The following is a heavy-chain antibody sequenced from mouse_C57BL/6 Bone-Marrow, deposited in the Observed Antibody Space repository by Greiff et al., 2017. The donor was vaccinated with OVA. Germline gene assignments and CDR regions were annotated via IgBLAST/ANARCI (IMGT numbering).Heavy chain of an antibody. Sequence: VQLQQSGAELARPGASVKLSCKASGYTFTSYGISWVKQRTGQGLEWIGEIYPRSGNTYYNEKFKGKATLTADKSSSTAYMELRSLTSEDSAVDFCARDGYYRFAYWGQGTLVTVSA. D-gene: IGHD2-3*01. J-gene: IGHJ3*01. V-gene: IGHV1-81*01. CDR2: IYPRSGNT. CDR1: GYTFTSYG. CDR3: ARDGYYRFAY.